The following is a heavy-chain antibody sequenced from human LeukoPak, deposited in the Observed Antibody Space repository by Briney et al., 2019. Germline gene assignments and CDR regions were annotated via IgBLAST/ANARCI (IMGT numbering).Heavy chain of an antibody. CDR3: AKDLLGWSSSWYAPLDY. J-gene: IGHJ4*02. V-gene: IGHV3-7*03. D-gene: IGHD6-13*01. Sequence: GGSLRLSCAASGFTFNTYWMSWVRQAPGKGLEWVANIKQDGSEKYYVDSVKGRFTISRDNAKNSLYLQMNSLRAEDTAVYYCAKDLLGWSSSWYAPLDYWGQGTLVTVSS. CDR1: GFTFNTYW. CDR2: IKQDGSEK.